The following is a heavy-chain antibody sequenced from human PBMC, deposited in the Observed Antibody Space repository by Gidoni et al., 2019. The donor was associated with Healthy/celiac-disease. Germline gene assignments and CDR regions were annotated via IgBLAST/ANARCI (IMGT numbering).Heavy chain of an antibody. D-gene: IGHD6-19*01. CDR3: ARGPPSSSGWYYFDY. J-gene: IGHJ4*02. Sequence: EVQLAEYGGGLGKHGGCLRHPCAAAGVTLSSYSMNWVRQALGTGLEWVSSISSSSSYLYYADSVLGRFTISRDNAKISLYLRMNSLRAEDTAVYYCARGPPSSSGWYYFDYWGQGTLVTVSS. CDR1: GVTLSSYS. CDR2: ISSSSSYL. V-gene: IGHV3-21*01.